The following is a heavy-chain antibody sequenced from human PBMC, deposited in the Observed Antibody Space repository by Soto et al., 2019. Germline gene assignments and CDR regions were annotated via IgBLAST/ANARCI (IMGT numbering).Heavy chain of an antibody. Sequence: ASVKVSCKASGYTFTGYYMHWVRQAPGQGLEWMGWINPYNGNTNYAQKLQGRVTMTTDTSTSTAYMELRSLRSDDTAVYYCARIPSHNWNYVSSYYFDYWGQGTQVTVSS. CDR3: ARIPSHNWNYVSSYYFDY. J-gene: IGHJ4*02. V-gene: IGHV1-18*04. CDR2: INPYNGNT. D-gene: IGHD1-7*01. CDR1: GYTFTGYY.